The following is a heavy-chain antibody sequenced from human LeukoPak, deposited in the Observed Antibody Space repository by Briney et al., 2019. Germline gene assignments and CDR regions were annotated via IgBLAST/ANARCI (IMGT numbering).Heavy chain of an antibody. Sequence: ASVKVSCKASGYSFSSYEINWVRQATGQGLEWMGWMKPNSGNTEYAQKFQGRVTMSRNTSINTAYMELSSLRSDDTAVYYCAKEIRPNDYWGQGTLVTVSS. CDR3: AKEIRPNDY. J-gene: IGHJ4*02. D-gene: IGHD5-24*01. CDR2: MKPNSGNT. CDR1: GYSFSSYE. V-gene: IGHV1-8*01.